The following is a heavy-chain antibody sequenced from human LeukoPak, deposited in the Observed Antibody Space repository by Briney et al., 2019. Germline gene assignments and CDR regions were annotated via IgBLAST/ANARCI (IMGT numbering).Heavy chain of an antibody. V-gene: IGHV1-18*01. CDR1: GYTFTSYG. D-gene: IGHD3-10*01. Sequence: GASVKVSCKASGYTFTSYGINWVRQAPGQGLEWMGWISAYNGDTNYAQKLQGRVTMTTDTSTSTAYMELRSLRSDDTAVYYCARGRTTRVRGASYYYYYYMDVWGKGTTVTISS. J-gene: IGHJ6*03. CDR3: ARGRTTRVRGASYYYYYYMDV. CDR2: ISAYNGDT.